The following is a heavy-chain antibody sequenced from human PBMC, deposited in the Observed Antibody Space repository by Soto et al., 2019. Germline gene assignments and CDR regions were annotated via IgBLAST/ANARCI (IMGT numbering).Heavy chain of an antibody. CDR1: GFTVSVYS. CDR2: ISSGSKTI. D-gene: IGHD3-9*01. J-gene: IGHJ4*02. CDR3: AREDILGVRSFDY. Sequence: AGGSLRLSCAASGFTVSVYSVNWVRQAPGKGLEWVSYISSGSKTIYYAESVKGRFTVSRDNARNSQYLQMSSLRDEDTAVYYCAREDILGVRSFDYWGQGTLVTVSS. V-gene: IGHV3-48*02.